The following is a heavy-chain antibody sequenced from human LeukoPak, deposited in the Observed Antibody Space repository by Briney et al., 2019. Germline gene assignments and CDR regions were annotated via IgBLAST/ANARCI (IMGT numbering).Heavy chain of an antibody. Sequence: PGGSLRLSCAASGFTFSSYSMNWVRPAPGKGLEWVSSISSSSSYIYYADSVKGRFTISRDNAKNSLYLQMNSLRAEDTAVYYCAREPTGTASCPWGQGTLVTVSS. D-gene: IGHD5-18*01. CDR2: ISSSSSYI. J-gene: IGHJ5*02. V-gene: IGHV3-21*01. CDR1: GFTFSSYS. CDR3: AREPTGTASCP.